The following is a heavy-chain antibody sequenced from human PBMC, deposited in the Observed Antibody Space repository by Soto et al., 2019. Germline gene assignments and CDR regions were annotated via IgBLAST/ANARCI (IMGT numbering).Heavy chain of an antibody. J-gene: IGHJ4*02. V-gene: IGHV4-31*03. D-gene: IGHD6-19*01. Sequence: SETLSLTCTVSGCSISSGGYYWSWIRPHPGKGLEWIGYIYYSGSTYYNPSLKSRVTISVDTSKNQFSLKLSSVTAADTAVYYCARDFSLTRGWYHFDYWGQGTLVTAPQ. CDR2: IYYSGST. CDR1: GCSISSGGYY. CDR3: ARDFSLTRGWYHFDY.